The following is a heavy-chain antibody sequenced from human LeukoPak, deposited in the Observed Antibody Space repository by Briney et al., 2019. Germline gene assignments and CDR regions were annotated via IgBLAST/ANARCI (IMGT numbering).Heavy chain of an antibody. D-gene: IGHD1-26*01. Sequence: GGSLRLSCVVSGFTFSGYSMNWVRQAPGKGLEWVSSISRSSSYIYYTDSVKGRFTISRDNAKNSLYLRMSSLRVEDTAVYYCARVVPSDGALLGAVDSWGQGTLVTVSS. CDR2: ISRSSSYI. V-gene: IGHV3-21*01. CDR1: GFTFSGYS. CDR3: ARVVPSDGALLGAVDS. J-gene: IGHJ4*02.